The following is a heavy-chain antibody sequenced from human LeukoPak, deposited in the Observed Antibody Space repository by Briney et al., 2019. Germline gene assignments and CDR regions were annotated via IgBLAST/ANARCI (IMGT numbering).Heavy chain of an antibody. Sequence: GRSLRLYCAASGCTFSSYGMHWVRQAPGKGLEWVAVISYDGSNKYYADSVKGRFTISRDNSKNTLYLQMNSLRDEDTAVYYCARVRGKGHMVRAHAFDIWGQGTMVTVSS. CDR2: ISYDGSNK. J-gene: IGHJ3*02. CDR1: GCTFSSYG. V-gene: IGHV3-30*03. D-gene: IGHD3-10*01. CDR3: ARVRGKGHMVRAHAFDI.